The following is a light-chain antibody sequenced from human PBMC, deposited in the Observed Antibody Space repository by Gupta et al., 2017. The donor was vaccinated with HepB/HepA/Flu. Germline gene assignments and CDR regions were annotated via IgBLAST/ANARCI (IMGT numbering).Light chain of an antibody. V-gene: IGLV2-23*02. CDR1: SSDVGSYNL. J-gene: IGLJ1*01. CDR3: CSYAGNSIYI. Sequence: QSALTQPASVSGSPGQSITISCTGTSSDVGSYNLVSWYQQHPGKAPKLMIYEVTKRPSGVSNRFSVSKSGNTASLTISGLQADDEADYYCCSYAGNSIYIFGSGTEVTVL. CDR2: EVT.